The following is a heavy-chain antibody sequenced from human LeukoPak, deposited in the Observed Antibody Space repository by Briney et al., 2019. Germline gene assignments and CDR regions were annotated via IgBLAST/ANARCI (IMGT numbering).Heavy chain of an antibody. V-gene: IGHV1-2*02. J-gene: IGHJ4*02. CDR1: GYTFTGYY. CDR2: INPNSGGT. D-gene: IGHD2-2*01. Sequence: GASVKVSCKASGYTFTGYYMHWVRQAPGQGLEWMGWINPNSGGTNYAQKFQGRVTMTRDTSISTAYMELSRLRSDDTAVYYCARGDCSSTSCYRVDYWGQGTLVTVSS. CDR3: ARGDCSSTSCYRVDY.